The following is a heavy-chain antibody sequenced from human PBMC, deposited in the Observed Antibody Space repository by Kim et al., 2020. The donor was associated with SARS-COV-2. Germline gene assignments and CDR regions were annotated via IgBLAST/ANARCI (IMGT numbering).Heavy chain of an antibody. V-gene: IGHV3-73*01. D-gene: IGHD1-1*01. J-gene: IGHJ3*02. Sequence: GGSLRLSCAASGFTFSGSAIHWVRQASGKGLAWVGRIRSKANSYATTYAASVRGRFSISRDDSKNTAYLQMNNLKTEDTAVYYCTTVPATTSAFWAAFD. CDR2: IRSKANSYAT. CDR1: GFTFSGSA. CDR3: TTVPATTSAFWAAFD.